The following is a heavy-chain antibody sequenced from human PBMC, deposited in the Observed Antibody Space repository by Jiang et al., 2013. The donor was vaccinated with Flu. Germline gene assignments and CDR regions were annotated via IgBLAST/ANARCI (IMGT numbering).Heavy chain of an antibody. J-gene: IGHJ4*02. D-gene: IGHD3-22*01. V-gene: IGHV3-11*06. CDR2: ISSSSSYT. Sequence: PGKGLEWVSYISSSSSYTNYADSVKGRFTISRDNAKNSLYLQMNSLRAEDTAVYYCARARGGYYDSSGYYYPPHFDYWGQGTLVTVSS. CDR3: ARARGGYYDSSGYYYPPHFDY.